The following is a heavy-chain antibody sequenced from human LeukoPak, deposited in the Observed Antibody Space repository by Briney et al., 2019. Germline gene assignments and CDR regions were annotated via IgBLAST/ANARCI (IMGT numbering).Heavy chain of an antibody. Sequence: GGSLRLSCAASGFTFSSYGMHWVRQAPGKGLEWVAVIWYDGSNKYYADSVKGRFTISRDNAKNSLYLQMNSLRAEDTAVYYCARGVLGDILTGYYLYFYGLDVWGQGTTVTVSS. CDR1: GFTFSSYG. CDR3: ARGVLGDILTGYYLYFYGLDV. CDR2: IWYDGSNK. J-gene: IGHJ6*02. D-gene: IGHD3-9*01. V-gene: IGHV3-33*01.